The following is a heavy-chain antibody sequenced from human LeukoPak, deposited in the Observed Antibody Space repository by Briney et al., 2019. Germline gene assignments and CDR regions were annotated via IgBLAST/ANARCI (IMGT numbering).Heavy chain of an antibody. CDR2: ISYDGSNK. CDR1: GFTFSSYG. CDR3: AKGGYSSSWYNNYYYYYMDV. J-gene: IGHJ6*03. Sequence: GGSLRLSCAASGFTFSSYGMHWVRQAPGKGLEWVAVISYDGSNKYYADSVKGRFTISRDNSKNTLYLQMNSLRAEDTAVYYCAKGGYSSSWYNNYYYYYMDVWGKGTTVTVSS. V-gene: IGHV3-30*18. D-gene: IGHD6-13*01.